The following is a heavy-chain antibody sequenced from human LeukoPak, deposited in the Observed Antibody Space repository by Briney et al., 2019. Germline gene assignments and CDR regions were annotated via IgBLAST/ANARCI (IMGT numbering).Heavy chain of an antibody. Sequence: PGGSLRLSXAASGFTFSSYSMNWVRQAPGKGLEWGSSISSSSSYIYYADSVKGRFTISRDNAKSSLYLQMNSLRAEDTAVYYCASPSYGDYRPVDYWGQGTLVTVSS. CDR3: ASPSYGDYRPVDY. J-gene: IGHJ4*02. V-gene: IGHV3-21*01. D-gene: IGHD4-17*01. CDR2: ISSSSSYI. CDR1: GFTFSSYS.